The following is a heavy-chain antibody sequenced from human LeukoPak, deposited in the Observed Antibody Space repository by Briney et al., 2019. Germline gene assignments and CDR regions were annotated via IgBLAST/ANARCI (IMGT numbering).Heavy chain of an antibody. CDR2: INHSGST. Sequence: SETLSLTCAVYGGSFSGYYWSWIRQPPGKGLEWIGEINHSGSTNYNPSLKSRVTISVDTSKNQFSLKLSSVTAADTAVYYCARGGSVLGFPEGWFDPWGQGTLVTVSS. V-gene: IGHV4-34*01. D-gene: IGHD3-10*01. CDR1: GGSFSGYY. J-gene: IGHJ5*02. CDR3: ARGGSVLGFPEGWFDP.